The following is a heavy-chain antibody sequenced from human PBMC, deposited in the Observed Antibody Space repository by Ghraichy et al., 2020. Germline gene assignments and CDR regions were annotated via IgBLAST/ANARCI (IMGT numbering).Heavy chain of an antibody. J-gene: IGHJ3*02. D-gene: IGHD2-2*01. CDR3: AAYTFKYCSSTSCYAGGAFDI. CDR2: IIPILGIA. Sequence: SVKVSCKASGGTFSSYTISWVRQAPGQGLEWMGRIIPILGIANYAQKFQGRVTITADKSTSTAYMELSSLRSEDTAVYYCAAYTFKYCSSTSCYAGGAFDIWGQGTMVTVSS. CDR1: GGTFSSYT. V-gene: IGHV1-69*02.